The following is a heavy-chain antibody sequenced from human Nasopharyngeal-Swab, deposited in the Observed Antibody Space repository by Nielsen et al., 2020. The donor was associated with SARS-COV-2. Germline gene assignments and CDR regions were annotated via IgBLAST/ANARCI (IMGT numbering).Heavy chain of an antibody. D-gene: IGHD6-19*01. CDR1: GYSFTSYW. Sequence: GESLKISCKGSGYSFTSYWISWVRQMPGKGLEWMGRIDPSDSYTNYSPSFQGHITISADKSISTAYLQWSSLKASDTAMYYCARHVQDSSGWYDYWGQGTLVTVSS. J-gene: IGHJ4*02. CDR3: ARHVQDSSGWYDY. CDR2: IDPSDSYT. V-gene: IGHV5-10-1*01.